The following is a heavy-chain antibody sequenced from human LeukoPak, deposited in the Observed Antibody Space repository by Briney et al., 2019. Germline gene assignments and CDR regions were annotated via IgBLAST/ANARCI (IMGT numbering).Heavy chain of an antibody. CDR2: INHSGST. CDR3: ARVRYRIGYSGSYPGNTEYFDY. CDR1: GGSFSGYY. J-gene: IGHJ4*02. Sequence: SETLSLTCAVYGGSFSGYYWSWIRQPPGKGLEWIGEINHSGSTNYNPSLKSRVTISVDTSKNQFSLKLSSVTAADTAVYYCARVRYRIGYSGSYPGNTEYFDYWGQGTLVTVSS. D-gene: IGHD1-26*01. V-gene: IGHV4-34*01.